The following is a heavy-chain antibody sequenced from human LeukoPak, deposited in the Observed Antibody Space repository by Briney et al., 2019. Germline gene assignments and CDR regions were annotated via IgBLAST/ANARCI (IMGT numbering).Heavy chain of an antibody. D-gene: IGHD3-10*01. V-gene: IGHV4-34*01. Sequence: SETLSLTXAVYGGSFSGYYWSWIRQPPGKGLEWIGEINHSGSTNYNPSLKSRVTISVDTSKNQFSLKLSSVTAADTAVYYCARARAKKTRGYFDYWGQGTLVTVSS. CDR1: GGSFSGYY. CDR2: INHSGST. CDR3: ARARAKKTRGYFDY. J-gene: IGHJ4*02.